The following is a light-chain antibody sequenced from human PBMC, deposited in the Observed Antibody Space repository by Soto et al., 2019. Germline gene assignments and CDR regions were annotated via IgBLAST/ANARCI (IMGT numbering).Light chain of an antibody. J-gene: IGKJ2*01. CDR2: GAS. CDR3: QHYGSSPYT. Sequence: EIVLTQSPGTLSLSPGERVTLSCRASPSVSSSYLAWYQQKPGQAPRLLFYGASRRATGIPDRFSGGQSGSDFTLTVSRLEPEDFAVYFCQHYGSSPYTFGQGTKLEIK. V-gene: IGKV3-20*01. CDR1: PSVSSSY.